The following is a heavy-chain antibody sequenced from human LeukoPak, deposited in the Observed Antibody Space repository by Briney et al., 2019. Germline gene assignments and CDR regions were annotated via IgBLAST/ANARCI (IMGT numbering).Heavy chain of an antibody. CDR3: AKAQGSHYYYYGMDV. V-gene: IGHV3-23*01. CDR2: ISGSGGST. D-gene: IGHD3-10*01. CDR1: GFTFSSYA. J-gene: IGHJ6*02. Sequence: GGSLRLSCAASGFTFSSYAMSWVRQAPGKGLEWVSAISGSGGSTYYADSVKGRFTISRDNSKNTLYLQMNSLRAEDTAAYYCAKAQGSHYYYYGMDVWGQGTTVTVSS.